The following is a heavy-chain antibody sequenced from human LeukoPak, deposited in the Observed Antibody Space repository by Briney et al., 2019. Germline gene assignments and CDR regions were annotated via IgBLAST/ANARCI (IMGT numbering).Heavy chain of an antibody. CDR1: GFTFSSYA. CDR3: AKDGDCGGDCYFDY. D-gene: IGHD2-21*02. J-gene: IGHJ4*02. V-gene: IGHV3-23*01. CDR2: ISGSGGGT. Sequence: PGGSLRLSCAASGFTFSSYAMSWVRQAPGKGLEWVSAISGSGGGTYYADSVKGRFTISRDNSKNTLYLQMNSLRAEDTAVYYCAKDGDCGGDCYFDYWGQGTLVTVSS.